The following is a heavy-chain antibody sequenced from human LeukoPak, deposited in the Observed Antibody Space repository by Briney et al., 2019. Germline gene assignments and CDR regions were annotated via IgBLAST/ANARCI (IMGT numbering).Heavy chain of an antibody. CDR1: GFNFSSYG. J-gene: IGHJ4*02. CDR2: ISYDGSNK. V-gene: IGHV3-30*18. D-gene: IGHD6-13*01. Sequence: GGSLRLSCAASGFNFSSYGMHWVRQAPGKGLEWVAVISYDGSNKYYADSVKGRFTISRDNSKNTLYLQMNSLRAEDTAVYYCAKGLAVAGHFDYWGQGTLVTVSS. CDR3: AKGLAVAGHFDY.